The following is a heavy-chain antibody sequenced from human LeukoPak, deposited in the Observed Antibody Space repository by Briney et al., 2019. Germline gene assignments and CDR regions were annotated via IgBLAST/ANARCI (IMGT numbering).Heavy chain of an antibody. Sequence: SETLPMTCSVSGGSISSNDHYWGWIRQPPGKGLEWIASIFYSGRTYFNPSLKSRVTISVDTSKNQFSLKLTSVTAADTAVYYCARIRGANGGYDYRWFDPWGQGTLVTVSS. D-gene: IGHD5-12*01. CDR3: ARIRGANGGYDYRWFDP. V-gene: IGHV4-39*01. CDR2: IFYSGRT. J-gene: IGHJ5*02. CDR1: GGSISSNDHY.